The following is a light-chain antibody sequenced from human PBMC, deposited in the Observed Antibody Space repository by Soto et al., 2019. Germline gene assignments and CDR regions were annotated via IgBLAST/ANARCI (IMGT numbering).Light chain of an antibody. Sequence: QSALTQPASVSGSPGQSITISCTGTSSDVGGYNYVSWYQQHPGKAPKLTIYDVSNRPSGVSNRFSGSKSGNTASLTISGLQAEDEADYYCSSYTSSSTLPEVFGTGTKLTVL. J-gene: IGLJ1*01. CDR1: SSDVGGYNY. V-gene: IGLV2-14*01. CDR2: DVS. CDR3: SSYTSSSTLPEV.